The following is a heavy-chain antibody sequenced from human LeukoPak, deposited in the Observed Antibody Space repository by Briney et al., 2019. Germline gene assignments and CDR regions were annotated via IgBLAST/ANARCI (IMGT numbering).Heavy chain of an antibody. CDR1: GLIFSSYS. CDR3: AREAYSSSPNFDY. V-gene: IGHV3-21*01. CDR2: ISSSSSYI. Sequence: GGSLRLSCAASGLIFSSYSMNWVRQAPGKGLEWVSSISSSSSYIYYADSVKGRFTISRDNAKNSLYLQVNSLRAEDTAVYYCAREAYSSSPNFDYWGQGALVTVSS. D-gene: IGHD6-6*01. J-gene: IGHJ4*02.